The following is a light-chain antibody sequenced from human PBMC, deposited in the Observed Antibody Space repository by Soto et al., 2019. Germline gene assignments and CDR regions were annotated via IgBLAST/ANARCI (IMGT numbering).Light chain of an antibody. V-gene: IGLV2-14*01. Sequence: QSVLTQPASVSGSPGQSITISCTGTSSYVGGYNYVSWYQQHPGKAHKLMIYDVSNRPSGVSNRFSGSKSGNTASLTISGLQAEDEADYYCSSYTSSSTDVFGTGSKVTVL. CDR2: DVS. J-gene: IGLJ1*01. CDR1: SSYVGGYNY. CDR3: SSYTSSSTDV.